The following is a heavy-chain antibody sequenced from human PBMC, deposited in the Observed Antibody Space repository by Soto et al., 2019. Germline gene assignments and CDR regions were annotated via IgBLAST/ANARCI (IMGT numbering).Heavy chain of an antibody. CDR2: IYPGDSDT. CDR3: ARHSTGDCSGGSCYSNLTPSSGFDP. J-gene: IGHJ5*02. D-gene: IGHD2-15*01. Sequence: PGESLKISCKGSGYSFTSYWIGWVRQMPGKGLEWMGIIYPGDSDTRYSPSFQGQVTISADKSISTAYLQWSSLKASDTAMYYCARHSTGDCSGGSCYSNLTPSSGFDPWGQGTLVTVSS. V-gene: IGHV5-51*01. CDR1: GYSFTSYW.